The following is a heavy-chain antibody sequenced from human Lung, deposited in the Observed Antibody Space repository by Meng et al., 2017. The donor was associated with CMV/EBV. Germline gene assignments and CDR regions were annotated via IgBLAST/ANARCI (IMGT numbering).Heavy chain of an antibody. CDR2: IKTKTEGPPT. CDR3: TTYGAARKFDY. D-gene: IGHD6-6*01. J-gene: IGHJ4*02. CDR1: GFPFSNAW. V-gene: IGHV3-15*01. Sequence: AASGFPFSNAWRSWVRQAPGKGLEWVGRIKTKTEGPPTHSAAPVKGRFTISRDDSKNTLYLQMNSLKTEDTAVYYCTTYGAARKFDYWGQGTLVTVSS.